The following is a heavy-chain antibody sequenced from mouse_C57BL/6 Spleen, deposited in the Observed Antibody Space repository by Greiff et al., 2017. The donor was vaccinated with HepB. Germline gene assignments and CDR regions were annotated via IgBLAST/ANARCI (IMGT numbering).Heavy chain of an antibody. CDR3: VRRHYYGSSYGYAMDY. CDR1: GFSFNTYA. CDR2: IRSKSNNYAT. Sequence: EVKLMESGGGLVQPKGSLKLSCAASGFSFNTYAMNWVRQAPGKGLEWVARIRSKSNNYATYYADSVKDRFTISRDDSESMLYLQMNNLKTEDTAMYYCVRRHYYGSSYGYAMDYWGQGTSVTVSS. D-gene: IGHD1-1*01. V-gene: IGHV10-1*01. J-gene: IGHJ4*01.